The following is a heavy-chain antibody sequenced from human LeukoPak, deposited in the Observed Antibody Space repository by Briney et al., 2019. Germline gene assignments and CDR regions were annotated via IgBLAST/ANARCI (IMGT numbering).Heavy chain of an antibody. CDR2: IYTSGST. CDR1: GGSIISYY. V-gene: IGHV4-4*07. D-gene: IGHD3-3*01. Sequence: SETLSLTCTVSGGSIISYYWSWIRQPAGKGLEWIGRIYTSGSTNYNPSLKSRVTMSIDTSKNQFSLKLTSVTAADTAVYYCAGVSGFLEWPDYRGQGTLVTVSS. CDR3: AGVSGFLEWPDY. J-gene: IGHJ4*02.